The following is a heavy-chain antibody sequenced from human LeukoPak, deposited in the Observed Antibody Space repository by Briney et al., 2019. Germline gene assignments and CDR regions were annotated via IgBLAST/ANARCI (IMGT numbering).Heavy chain of an antibody. CDR2: IKQDGSEK. CDR3: ASRYCSSTSCYVGPYYYGSGRPADAFDI. D-gene: IGHD2-2*01. V-gene: IGHV3-7*01. J-gene: IGHJ3*02. CDR1: GFTFSSYW. Sequence: PGGSLRLSCAASGFTFSSYWMSWVRQAPGKGLEWVANIKQDGSEKYYVDSVKGRFTISRDNAKNSLYLQMNSLRAEDTAVYYCASRYCSSTSCYVGPYYYGSGRPADAFDIWGQGTMVTVSS.